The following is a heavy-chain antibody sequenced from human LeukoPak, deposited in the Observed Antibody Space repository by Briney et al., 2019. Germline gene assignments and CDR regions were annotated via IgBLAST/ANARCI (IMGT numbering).Heavy chain of an antibody. D-gene: IGHD6-13*01. CDR3: AKTSGSRYSSSWFNYFDY. V-gene: IGHV3-30*18. J-gene: IGHJ4*02. Sequence: HPGGSLRLSFAAHLFPFGTYGMHWVRQAPGKGLEWVAVISYDGNNKHYADSVKGRFTISRDNSNNTVYLQMNSLRRDDTALYYCAKTSGSRYSSSWFNYFDYWGQGTLVTVSS. CDR1: LFPFGTYG. CDR2: ISYDGNNK.